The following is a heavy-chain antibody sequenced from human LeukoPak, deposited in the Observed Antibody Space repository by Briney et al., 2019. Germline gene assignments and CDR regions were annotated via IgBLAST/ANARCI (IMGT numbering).Heavy chain of an antibody. CDR2: IIPIFGTA. Sequence: ASVKVSCKASGGTFSSYAISWVRQAPGQGLEWMGGIIPIFGTANYARKFQGRVTITTDESTSTAYMELSSLRSEDTAVYYCASITGTDPDYWGQGTLVTVSS. V-gene: IGHV1-69*05. J-gene: IGHJ4*02. D-gene: IGHD1-20*01. CDR1: GGTFSSYA. CDR3: ASITGTDPDY.